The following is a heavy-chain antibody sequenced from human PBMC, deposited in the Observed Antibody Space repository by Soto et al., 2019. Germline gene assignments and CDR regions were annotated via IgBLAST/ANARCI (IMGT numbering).Heavy chain of an antibody. D-gene: IGHD6-6*01. Sequence: EVQLLESGGGLVQPGGSLRLSCAASGFTFSSYAMSWVRQAPGKGLEWVSGISGSGGSTYYADSVKGRFTISRDNSKNTLSLQMNSLRAEDTAVYYCAKLGLAARNWFDPWGQGTLVTVSS. CDR2: ISGSGGST. CDR1: GFTFSSYA. V-gene: IGHV3-23*01. J-gene: IGHJ5*02. CDR3: AKLGLAARNWFDP.